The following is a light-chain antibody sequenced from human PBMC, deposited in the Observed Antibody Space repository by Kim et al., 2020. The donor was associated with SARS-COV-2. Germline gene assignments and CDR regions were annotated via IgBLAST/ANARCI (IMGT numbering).Light chain of an antibody. CDR1: ISDVGGYNF. V-gene: IGLV2-14*03. Sequence: GQSITSACTGTISDVGGYNFVSWYQQHPGKAPKLIIYDVSNRPSGISNRFSGSKSGNTASLTISGLQAEDEADYYCSSYTGSSTLVFGTGTKVTVL. CDR3: SSYTGSSTLV. J-gene: IGLJ1*01. CDR2: DVS.